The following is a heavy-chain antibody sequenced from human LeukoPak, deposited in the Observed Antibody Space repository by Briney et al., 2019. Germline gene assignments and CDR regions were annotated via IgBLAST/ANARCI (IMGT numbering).Heavy chain of an antibody. CDR2: TSGSGEST. Sequence: PGGSLRLSCAASGFTFRSYAMSWVRQAPGKGLEWVSATSGSGESTLYADSVKGRFTISRDSSKNTLYLQMNSLRAEDTAVYYCAKVGSAGWFGELSFDYWGQGTLVTVSS. D-gene: IGHD3-10*01. J-gene: IGHJ4*02. V-gene: IGHV3-23*01. CDR1: GFTFRSYA. CDR3: AKVGSAGWFGELSFDY.